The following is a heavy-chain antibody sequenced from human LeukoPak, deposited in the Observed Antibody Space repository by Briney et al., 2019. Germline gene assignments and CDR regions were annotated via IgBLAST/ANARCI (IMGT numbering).Heavy chain of an antibody. D-gene: IGHD6-13*01. CDR3: ARVIAAAGTGYYYYMDV. V-gene: IGHV1-69*05. Sequence: ASVKVSCKASGGTFSSYAISWVRQAPGQGLEWMGGIIPIFGTANYAQKFQGRVTITTDESTSTAYMELSSLRSEDTAVCYCARVIAAAGTGYYYYMDVWGKGTTVTVSS. CDR2: IIPIFGTA. J-gene: IGHJ6*03. CDR1: GGTFSSYA.